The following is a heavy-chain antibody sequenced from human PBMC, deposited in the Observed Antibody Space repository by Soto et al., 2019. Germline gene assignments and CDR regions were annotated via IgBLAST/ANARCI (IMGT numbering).Heavy chain of an antibody. CDR1: GGSFSGYY. V-gene: IGHV4-34*01. D-gene: IGHD3-10*01. CDR3: ARGGYGSGSYLYYGMDV. J-gene: IGHJ6*02. Sequence: SETLSLTCAVYGGSFSGYYWSWIRQPPGKGLEWIGEINHSGSTNYNPSLKSRVTISVDTSKNQFSLKLSSVTAADTAVYYCARGGYGSGSYLYYGMDVWGQGTTVTVS. CDR2: INHSGST.